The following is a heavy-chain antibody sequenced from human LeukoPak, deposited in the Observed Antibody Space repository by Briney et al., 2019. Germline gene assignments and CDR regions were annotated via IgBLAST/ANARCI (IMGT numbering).Heavy chain of an antibody. V-gene: IGHV5-51*01. D-gene: IGHD2-15*01. CDR3: ARLSGRVVCSAGSCYIDS. CDR2: IYPGDSDT. J-gene: IGHJ4*02. Sequence: GESLQISCKGSGYRFTSDWIGWVRQMPGKGLEWMGIIYPGDSDTRYSPSFQGQITISADKSVNTAYQQWSSLKASDTAMYYCARLSGRVVCSAGSCYIDSWGQGTLVTVSS. CDR1: GYRFTSDW.